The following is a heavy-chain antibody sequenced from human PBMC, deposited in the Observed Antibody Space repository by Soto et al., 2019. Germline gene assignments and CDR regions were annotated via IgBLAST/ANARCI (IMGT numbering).Heavy chain of an antibody. CDR1: GFTFSSYA. CDR3: AKSIGGVIGTFDY. Sequence: EVQLLESGGSLVQPGGSLRLSCAASGFTFSSYAMSWVRQAPGKGLEWVSAISGSGGSTYYADSVKGRFTISRDNSKNTLYLQMNSLRAEDTAVYYCAKSIGGVIGTFDYWGQGTLVTVSS. J-gene: IGHJ4*02. D-gene: IGHD3-16*02. V-gene: IGHV3-23*01. CDR2: ISGSGGST.